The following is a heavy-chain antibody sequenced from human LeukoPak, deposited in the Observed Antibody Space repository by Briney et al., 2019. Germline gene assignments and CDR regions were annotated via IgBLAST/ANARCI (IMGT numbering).Heavy chain of an antibody. D-gene: IGHD5-18*01. CDR1: GGSISSGGYS. V-gene: IGHV4-30-2*01. CDR3: ARGVGGYSYGYFGY. CDR2: IYHSGST. J-gene: IGHJ4*02. Sequence: SETLSLTCAVSGGSISSGGYSWSWIRQPPGKGLEWIGYIYHSGSTYYNPSLKSRVTISVDRSKNQFSLKLSSVTAADTAVYYCARGVGGYSYGYFGYWGQGTLVTVSS.